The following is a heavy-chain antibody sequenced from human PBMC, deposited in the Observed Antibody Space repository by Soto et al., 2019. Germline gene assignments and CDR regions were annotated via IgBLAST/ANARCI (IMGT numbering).Heavy chain of an antibody. V-gene: IGHV3-23*01. CDR2: LSGSGGTT. CDR3: AKQRADYGSGADTFYFDS. D-gene: IGHD3-10*01. Sequence: GVSLRLSCTVAGVTLSNYAMNWVRQAPGKGLEWVSSLSGSGGTTYYADSVKGRFIISRDNSKNTLYLLMNSLRAEDTALYYCAKQRADYGSGADTFYFDSWGQGARVTVSS. J-gene: IGHJ4*02. CDR1: GVTLSNYA.